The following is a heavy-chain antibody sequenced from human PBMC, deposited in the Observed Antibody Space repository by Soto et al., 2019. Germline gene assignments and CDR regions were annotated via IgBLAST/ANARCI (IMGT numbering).Heavy chain of an antibody. D-gene: IGHD5-18*01. V-gene: IGHV3-33*01. CDR2: IWYDGSNK. Sequence: GGSVRLSCAASGFTFSSYGMHWVRQAPGKGLEWVAVIWYDGSNKYYADSVKGRFTISRDNSKNTLYLQMNSLRAEDTAVYYCARAQSDPAMEVVEYWGQETLVTVAS. CDR3: ARAQSDPAMEVVEY. CDR1: GFTFSSYG. J-gene: IGHJ4*02.